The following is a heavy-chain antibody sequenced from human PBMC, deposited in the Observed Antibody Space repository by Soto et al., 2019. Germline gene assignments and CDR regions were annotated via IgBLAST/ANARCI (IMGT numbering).Heavy chain of an antibody. CDR2: ISGSGGST. V-gene: IGHV3-23*01. J-gene: IGHJ4*02. CDR3: AKALRYYYDSSGYSAQCDY. D-gene: IGHD3-22*01. CDR1: GFTFSSYA. Sequence: PGGSLRLSCAASGFTFSSYAMSWVRQAPGKGLEWVSAISGSGGSTYYADSVKGRFTISRDNSKNTLYLQMNSLRAEDTAVYYCAKALRYYYDSSGYSAQCDYWGQGTLVTVSS.